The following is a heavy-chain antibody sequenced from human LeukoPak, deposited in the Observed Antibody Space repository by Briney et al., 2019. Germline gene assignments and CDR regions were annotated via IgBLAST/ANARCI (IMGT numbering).Heavy chain of an antibody. V-gene: IGHV4-34*01. CDR3: ARAYCSSTSCYFSAFDI. Sequence: SETLSLTCAVYGGSFSGYYWSWIRQPPGKGLEWIGEINHSGSTYYNPSLKSRVTISVDTSKNQFSLKLSSVTAADTAVYYCARAYCSSTSCYFSAFDIWGQGTMVTVSS. D-gene: IGHD2-2*01. CDR2: INHSGST. J-gene: IGHJ3*02. CDR1: GGSFSGYY.